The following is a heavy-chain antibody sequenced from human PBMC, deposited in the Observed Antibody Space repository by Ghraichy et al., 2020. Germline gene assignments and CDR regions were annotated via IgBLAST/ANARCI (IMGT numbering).Heavy chain of an antibody. CDR2: SNAGNGNT. CDR1: GYPLTSYA. D-gene: IGHD3-10*01. Sequence: ASVKVSCKASGYPLTSYAIHWVRQAPGQRLEWMGWSNAGNGNTKYSEQFQGRVTITRDTSASTVYMEMSSLRVEDMGVYYCAADRGYRGLEVWGQGTTVIVSS. CDR3: AADRGYRGLEV. V-gene: IGHV1-3*02. J-gene: IGHJ6*02.